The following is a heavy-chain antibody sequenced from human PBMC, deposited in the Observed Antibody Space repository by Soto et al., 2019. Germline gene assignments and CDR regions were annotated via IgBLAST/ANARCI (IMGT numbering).Heavy chain of an antibody. V-gene: IGHV4-61*01. CDR2: IYYSGST. D-gene: IGHD2-15*01. Sequence: SETLSLTCTVSGGSVSSGSYYWSWIRQPPGKGLEWIGYIYYSGSTNYNPSLKSRVTISVDTSKNQFSLKLSSVTAADTAVYYRARGYCSGGSCYGPPWFDPWGQGTLVTVSS. J-gene: IGHJ5*02. CDR1: GGSVSSGSYY. CDR3: ARGYCSGGSCYGPPWFDP.